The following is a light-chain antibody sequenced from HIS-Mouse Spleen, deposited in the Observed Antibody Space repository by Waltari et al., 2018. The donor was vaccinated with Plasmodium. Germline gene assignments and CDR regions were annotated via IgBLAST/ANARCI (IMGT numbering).Light chain of an antibody. CDR2: RNN. CDR1: SSNLGSNY. Sequence: QSVLTQPPSASGTPGQRVTISCSGSSSNLGSNYVYWYQQLPGTAPKLLIYRNNLPTSGVPDRFSGSKSGTSASLASSGLRSEDEADYYCAAWDDSLSGRVFGGGTKLTVL. V-gene: IGLV1-47*01. CDR3: AAWDDSLSGRV. J-gene: IGLJ3*02.